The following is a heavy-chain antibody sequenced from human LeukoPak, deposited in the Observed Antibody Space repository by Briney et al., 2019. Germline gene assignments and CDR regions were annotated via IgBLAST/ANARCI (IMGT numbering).Heavy chain of an antibody. D-gene: IGHD2-2*02. CDR2: INPNSGGT. V-gene: IGHV1-2*02. CDR3: AREEASYCSSTSCYTRDYYYGMDV. J-gene: IGHJ6*02. CDR1: GYTFTDYH. Sequence: ASVKVSCKASGYTFTDYHMHWVRQAPGQGLEWMGWINPNSGGTLYTQKFRGRVTMTRDTSINTAYMELSGLRSDDTAVYYCAREEASYCSSTSCYTRDYYYGMDVWGQGTTVTVSS.